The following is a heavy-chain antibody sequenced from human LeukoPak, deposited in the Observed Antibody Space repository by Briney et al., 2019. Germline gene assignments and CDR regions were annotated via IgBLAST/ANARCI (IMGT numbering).Heavy chain of an antibody. J-gene: IGHJ4*02. V-gene: IGHV3-53*01. CDR2: VYSGGST. D-gene: IGHD4/OR15-4a*01. Sequence: GGSLRLSCAASGFTVSSNYMSWVRQAPGKGLEWVSVVYSGGSTYYADSVKGRFTISRDKSKNTLYLQMNSLRAEDTAVYYCAKDRDYGRYQFDYWGQGTLVTVSS. CDR3: AKDRDYGRYQFDY. CDR1: GFTVSSNY.